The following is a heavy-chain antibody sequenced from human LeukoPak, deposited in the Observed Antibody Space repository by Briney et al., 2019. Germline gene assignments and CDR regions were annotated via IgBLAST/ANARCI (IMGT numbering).Heavy chain of an antibody. J-gene: IGHJ4*02. V-gene: IGHV1-69*05. D-gene: IGHD1-7*01. CDR3: ARETGTATYSLDY. Sequence: SVKVSCKASGGTFSSYAISWVRQAPGQGLEWVGGIIPIFGTANYAQKFQGRVTITTDESTSTAYMELSSLRSEDTAVYYCARETGTATYSLDYWGQGTLVTVSS. CDR1: GGTFSSYA. CDR2: IIPIFGTA.